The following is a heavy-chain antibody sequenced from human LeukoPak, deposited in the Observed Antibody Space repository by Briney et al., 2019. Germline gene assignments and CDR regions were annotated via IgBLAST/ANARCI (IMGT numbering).Heavy chain of an antibody. J-gene: IGHJ6*03. CDR2: INHSGST. Sequence: AETLSLTCAVYGGSFSGYYWSWIRQPPGKGLEWIGEINHSGSTNYNPSLKSRVTISVDTSKNQFSLKLSSVTAADTAVYYCAKDRVGQQLVGRKYYYYYMDVWGKGTTVTISS. CDR3: AKDRVGQQLVGRKYYYYYMDV. CDR1: GGSFSGYY. D-gene: IGHD6-13*01. V-gene: IGHV4-34*01.